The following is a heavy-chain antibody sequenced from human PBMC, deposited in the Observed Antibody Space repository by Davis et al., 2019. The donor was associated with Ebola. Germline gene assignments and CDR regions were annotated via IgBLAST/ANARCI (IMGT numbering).Heavy chain of an antibody. D-gene: IGHD4-17*01. CDR1: GGSISSYY. V-gene: IGHV4-59*01. CDR2: IYYSGST. Sequence: MPSETLSLTCTVSGGSISSYYWSWIRQPPGKGLEWIGYIYYSGSTNYNPSLKSRVTISVDTSKNRFSLKLSSVTAADTAVYYCARAYGDYVLNYWGQGTLVTVSS. J-gene: IGHJ4*02. CDR3: ARAYGDYVLNY.